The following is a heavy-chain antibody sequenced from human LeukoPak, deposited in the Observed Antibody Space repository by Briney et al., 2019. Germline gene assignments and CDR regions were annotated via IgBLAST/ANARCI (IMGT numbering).Heavy chain of an antibody. V-gene: IGHV3-66*01. CDR2: IYSGGST. Sequence: PGGSLRLSCAASGFTFSSYWMTWVRQAPGKGLEWVSVIYSGGSTYYADSVKGRFTISRDNSKNTLYLQMNSLRAEDTAVYYCARDRTTYSSSWSDYWGQGTLVTVSS. D-gene: IGHD6-13*01. J-gene: IGHJ4*02. CDR3: ARDRTTYSSSWSDY. CDR1: GFTFSSYW.